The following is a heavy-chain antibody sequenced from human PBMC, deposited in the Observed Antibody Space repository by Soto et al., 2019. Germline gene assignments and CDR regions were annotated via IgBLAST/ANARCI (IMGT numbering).Heavy chain of an antibody. D-gene: IGHD3-22*01. CDR2: ISVYNGNT. V-gene: IGHV1-18*01. Sequence: QVKLVQSGTEVKQPGASMKVSCKASGYSFATSGISWVRQAPGQGLERMGSISVYNGNTNYDQKLQERVTTTTDTYTSTGYLELRILRSDDTAVYYCSRAGQSYDSSGYANWGQGTLVTVSS. CDR3: SRAGQSYDSSGYAN. CDR1: GYSFATSG. J-gene: IGHJ4*02.